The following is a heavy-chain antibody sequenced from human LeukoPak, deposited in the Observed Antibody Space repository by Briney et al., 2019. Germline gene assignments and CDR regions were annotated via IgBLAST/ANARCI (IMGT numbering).Heavy chain of an antibody. Sequence: GGSLRLSCAVSGLTFRSYWMSWVRQAPGKGLEWVANINQNGSAKYFVDSVKGRFTISRDNAKNSLHLQMNTLRAEDTAVYYCARERDGRIFDYWGQGTLVTVSS. CDR3: ARERDGRIFDY. V-gene: IGHV3-7*03. CDR2: INQNGSAK. CDR1: GLTFRSYW. J-gene: IGHJ4*02. D-gene: IGHD5-24*01.